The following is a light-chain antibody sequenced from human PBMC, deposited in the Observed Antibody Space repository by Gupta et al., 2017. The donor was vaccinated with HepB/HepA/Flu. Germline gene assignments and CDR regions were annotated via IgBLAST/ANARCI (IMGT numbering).Light chain of an antibody. J-gene: IGKJ4*01. V-gene: IGKV1-5*03. CDR1: QSVSHW. CDR3: QQENRYPT. CDR2: WAS. Sequence: DIPLTQSPSTLSAYVGDRVTITCRASQSVSHWLAWYQQKPGKAPKLLIYWASNLESGVPSRFSGSGSGTECTLTISSMKPDDFATYYCQQENRYPTLGGGTKVEIK.